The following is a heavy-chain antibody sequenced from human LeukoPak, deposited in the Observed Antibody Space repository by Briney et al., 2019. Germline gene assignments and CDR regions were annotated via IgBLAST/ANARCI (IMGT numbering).Heavy chain of an antibody. J-gene: IGHJ3*02. CDR2: ISSSSCYT. D-gene: IGHD3-9*01. CDR3: ARVDYDILTGRRVDAFDI. CDR1: GFTFSDYY. V-gene: IGHV3-11*06. Sequence: PGGSLRLSCAASGFTFSDYYMSWIRQAPGKGLEWVSYISSSSCYTNYADSVKGRFTISRDNAKNSLYLQMNSLRAEDTAVYYCARVDYDILTGRRVDAFDIWGQGTMVTVSS.